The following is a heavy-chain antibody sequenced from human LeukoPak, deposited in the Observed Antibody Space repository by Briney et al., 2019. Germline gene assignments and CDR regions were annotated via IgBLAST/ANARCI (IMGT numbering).Heavy chain of an antibody. CDR2: INSDGSST. CDR1: GFTFSSYW. V-gene: IGHV3-74*01. J-gene: IGHJ6*02. CDR3: ARDLTGYSSSWRFGGPDV. Sequence: GGSLRLSCAASGFTFSSYWMHWVRQAPGKGLVWVSRINSDGSSTSYADPVKGRFTISRDNAKNTLYLQMNSLRAEDTAVYYCARDLTGYSSSWRFGGPDVWGQGTTVTVSS. D-gene: IGHD6-13*01.